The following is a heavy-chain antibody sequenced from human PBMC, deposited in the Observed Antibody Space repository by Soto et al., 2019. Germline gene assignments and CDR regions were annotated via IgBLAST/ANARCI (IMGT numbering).Heavy chain of an antibody. CDR2: ISVNNGNT. CDR3: ARNVSYDSSNHWVSDSALDI. D-gene: IGHD3-22*01. Sequence: QVHLVQSGLEVKKPGASVSVSCRASGSTLTSYGISWVRQAPGQGFEWMGWISVNNGNTQHAQKFKGRVSMPTDTSTATVYMVLRSLRSHDTAVYYCARNVSYDSSNHWVSDSALDIWGQGTMVTVSS. V-gene: IGHV1-18*01. CDR1: GSTLTSYG. J-gene: IGHJ3*02.